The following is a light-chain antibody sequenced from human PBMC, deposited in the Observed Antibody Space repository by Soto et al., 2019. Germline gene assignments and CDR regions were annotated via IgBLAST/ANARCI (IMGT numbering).Light chain of an antibody. V-gene: IGKV3-11*01. J-gene: IGKJ1*01. Sequence: EILLTQSPATLSLSPGERATLSCRASQSVSSYLAWYQQKPGQAPRLLMYEASTRATGIPARFSGGGSGTDFTLTISSLEPEDFAVYYCQQRSDWPWTFGQGTKV. CDR2: EAS. CDR3: QQRSDWPWT. CDR1: QSVSSY.